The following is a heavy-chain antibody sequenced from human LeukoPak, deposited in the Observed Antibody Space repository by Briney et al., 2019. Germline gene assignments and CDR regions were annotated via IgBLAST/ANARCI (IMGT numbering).Heavy chain of an antibody. CDR3: ARNSLDYGDQAHYYYYGMDV. CDR2: FSFDGVSE. Sequence: GKSLRLSCAASGFGFSSYIMHWVRQVPGKGLEWVAAFSFDGVSEYYADSVKGRFTVSRDNAKSALYLEMRRLTAEDTAVYYCARNSLDYGDQAHYYYYGMDVWGQGTTVTVSS. V-gene: IGHV3-30*03. J-gene: IGHJ6*02. D-gene: IGHD4-17*01. CDR1: GFGFSSYI.